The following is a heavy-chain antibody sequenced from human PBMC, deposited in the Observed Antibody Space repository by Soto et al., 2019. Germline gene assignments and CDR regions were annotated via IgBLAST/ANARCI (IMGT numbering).Heavy chain of an antibody. J-gene: IGHJ4*02. CDR1: GYTFTSYG. D-gene: IGHD6-19*01. CDR3: ARPFSEQWLESGPFDY. CDR2: ISAYNGNT. V-gene: IGHV1-18*01. Sequence: ASVKVSCKASGYTFTSYGISWVRQAPGQGLEWMGWISAYNGNTNYAQKLQGRVTMTTDTSTSTAYMELRSLRSDDTAVYYCARPFSEQWLESGPFDYWGQGTLVTVSS.